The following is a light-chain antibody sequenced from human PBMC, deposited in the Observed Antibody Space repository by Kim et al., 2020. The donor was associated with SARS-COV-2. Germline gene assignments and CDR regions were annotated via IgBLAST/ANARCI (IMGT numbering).Light chain of an antibody. V-gene: IGLV4-69*01. CDR3: QTWGTGNVV. J-gene: IGLJ2*01. CDR1: SGHSSYA. CDR2: LNSDGSH. Sequence: QPVLTQSPSVSASLGASVKLTCTLSSGHSSYAIAWHQQQPEKGPRYLMKLNSDGSHSKGDGIPDRFSGSSSGAERYLTISSLQSEDEADYYCQTWGTGNVVFGGGTQLTVL.